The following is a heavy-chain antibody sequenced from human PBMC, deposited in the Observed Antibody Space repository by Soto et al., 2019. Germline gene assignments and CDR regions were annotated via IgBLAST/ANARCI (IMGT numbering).Heavy chain of an antibody. Sequence: EVQLLASGGGLVQPGGSLRLSCAASGIIFNNYAMSWVRQAPGKGLEWVSVITDARGRTYYAASAQGRFTISRDNSKNTLYLQMHSLRAEDTAIYYCAKSVGTYGDNTERAERFDPWGQGTLVTVSS. V-gene: IGHV3-23*01. CDR1: GIIFNNYA. CDR2: ITDARGRT. CDR3: AKSVGTYGDNTERAERFDP. J-gene: IGHJ5*02. D-gene: IGHD4-17*01.